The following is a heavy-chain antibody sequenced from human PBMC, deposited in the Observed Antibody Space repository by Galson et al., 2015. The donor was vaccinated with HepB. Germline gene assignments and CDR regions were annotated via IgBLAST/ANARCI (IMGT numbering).Heavy chain of an antibody. V-gene: IGHV3-23*01. D-gene: IGHD6-19*01. J-gene: IGHJ4*02. CDR2: IIGSGGST. CDR3: AKAAVAGNIGGFDY. CDR1: GFTFHNCA. Sequence: SLRLSCAASGFTFHNCAMSWVRQAPGKGLEWVSAIIGSGGSTYYADSVKGRFTISRDNSKNTLYLQMNSLRAEDTVLYYCAKAAVAGNIGGFDYWGQGTLVTVSS.